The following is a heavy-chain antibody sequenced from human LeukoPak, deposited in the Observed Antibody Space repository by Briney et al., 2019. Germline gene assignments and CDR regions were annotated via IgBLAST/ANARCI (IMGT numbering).Heavy chain of an antibody. V-gene: IGHV3-21*01. Sequence: PGGSLRLSCAASGFTFSSYSMNWVRQAPGKGLEWVSSISSSSSYIYYADSVKGRFTISRDNSKNTLYLQMNSLRAEDTAVYYCARDQVAAAGTEEYFQHWGQGTLVTVSS. D-gene: IGHD6-13*01. CDR3: ARDQVAAAGTEEYFQH. J-gene: IGHJ1*01. CDR2: ISSSSSYI. CDR1: GFTFSSYS.